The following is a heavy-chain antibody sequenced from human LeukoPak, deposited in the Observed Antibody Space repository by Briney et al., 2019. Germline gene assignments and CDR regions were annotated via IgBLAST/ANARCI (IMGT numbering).Heavy chain of an antibody. J-gene: IGHJ6*03. CDR3: ARATYYDFWSGYSYYYYYMDG. CDR1: GYTFTSYD. CDR2: MNPNSGNT. D-gene: IGHD3-3*01. V-gene: IGHV1-8*01. Sequence: GASVKVSCKASGYTFTSYDINWVRQATGQGLEWMGWMNPNSGNTGYGQKFQGRVTMTRNTSISTAYMELSSLRSEDTAVYYCARATYYDFWSGYSYYYYYMDGWGKGTKGTVSS.